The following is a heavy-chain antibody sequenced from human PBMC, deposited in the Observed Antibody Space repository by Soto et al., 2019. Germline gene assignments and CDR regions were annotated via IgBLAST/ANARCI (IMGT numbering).Heavy chain of an antibody. CDR2: IWFDGGNK. Sequence: QVQLVESGGGVVQPGRSLRLSCAASGFTFSSYGMHWVRQAPGKGLEWVAVIWFDGGNKYYADSVKGRFTISRDNSKNTMYMQMNSLRAEDTAVYYCARRYCSGGRCYSRYNYYGMDVWGQGTTVTVSS. J-gene: IGHJ6*02. V-gene: IGHV3-33*01. CDR3: ARRYCSGGRCYSRYNYYGMDV. D-gene: IGHD2-15*01. CDR1: GFTFSSYG.